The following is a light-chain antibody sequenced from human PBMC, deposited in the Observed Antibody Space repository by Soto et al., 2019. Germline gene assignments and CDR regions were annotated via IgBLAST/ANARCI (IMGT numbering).Light chain of an antibody. CDR3: QQIYVAPVT. Sequence: DIQMTQSPSSLSASVGDRVTITCRASQSISSCLNWYQQKPGKAPKLLIYAASNLQSGVPSRFSGSESGTDFILTISSLQPEDFAPYYCQQIYVAPVTFGQGPKVEIK. CDR1: QSISSC. J-gene: IGKJ1*01. CDR2: AAS. V-gene: IGKV1-39*01.